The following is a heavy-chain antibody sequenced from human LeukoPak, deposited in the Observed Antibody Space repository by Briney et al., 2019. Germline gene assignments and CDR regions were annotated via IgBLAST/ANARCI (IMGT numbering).Heavy chain of an antibody. D-gene: IGHD3-10*01. CDR1: GGSVSDYY. V-gene: IGHV4-59*02. Sequence: SETLSLTCTISGGSVSDYYWSWIRQSPGKGLEWIGYIYHTGSTSYSPSLKSRVTISADTSQNQFSLKLSSVTAADTAVYYCARRGYYGSGSYYKVRGFDYWGQGTLVTVSS. CDR3: ARRGYYGSGSYYKVRGFDY. J-gene: IGHJ4*02. CDR2: IYHTGST.